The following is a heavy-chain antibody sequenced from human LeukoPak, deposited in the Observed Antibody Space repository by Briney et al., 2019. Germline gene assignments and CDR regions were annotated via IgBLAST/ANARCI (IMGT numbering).Heavy chain of an antibody. D-gene: IGHD3-10*01. Sequence: PSETLSLTCAVYGGSFSGYYWSWIRQPPGKGLEWIGEINHSGSTNYNPSLKSRVTISVDTSKKQFSVKLSSVTAADTAVYYCARHRSYYGSGSYRSANWFDPWGQGTLVTVSS. CDR3: ARHRSYYGSGSYRSANWFDP. J-gene: IGHJ5*02. V-gene: IGHV4-34*01. CDR2: INHSGST. CDR1: GGSFSGYY.